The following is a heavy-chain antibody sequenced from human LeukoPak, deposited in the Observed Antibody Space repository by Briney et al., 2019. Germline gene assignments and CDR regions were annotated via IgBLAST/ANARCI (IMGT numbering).Heavy chain of an antibody. CDR2: ISGSGGST. V-gene: IGHV3-23*01. D-gene: IGHD2-15*01. Sequence: GGSLRLSCAASGFTFSSYAMSWVRQAPGKGLEWVSAISGSGGSTYYADSVKGRFTISRDNSKNTLYPQMNSLRAEDTAVYYCAKDQGEYCSGGSCPPTFDYWGQGTLVTVSS. J-gene: IGHJ4*02. CDR3: AKDQGEYCSGGSCPPTFDY. CDR1: GFTFSSYA.